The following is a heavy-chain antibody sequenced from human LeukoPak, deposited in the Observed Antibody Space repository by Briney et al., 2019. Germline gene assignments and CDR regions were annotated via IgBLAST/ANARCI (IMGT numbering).Heavy chain of an antibody. CDR1: GGTFSSYA. CDR3: ATVPCSTSCYTLEYYFDY. Sequence: SVKVSCKASGGTFSSYAISWVRQAPGQGLEWMGGIIPIFGTANYAQKFQGRVTITADESTSTAYMELSSLRSEDTAVYYCATVPCSTSCYTLEYYFDYWGQGTLVTVSS. CDR2: IIPIFGTA. D-gene: IGHD2-2*02. V-gene: IGHV1-69*01. J-gene: IGHJ4*02.